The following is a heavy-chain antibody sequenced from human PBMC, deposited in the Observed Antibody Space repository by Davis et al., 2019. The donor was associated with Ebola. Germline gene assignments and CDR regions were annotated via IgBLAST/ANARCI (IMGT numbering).Heavy chain of an antibody. Sequence: GRSLRLSCAASGFTFSSYSMNWVRQAPGKGLEWVSSISSSSSYISYADSVKGRFTIPRDNAKNSLYLQMNSLRAEDTDVYYCARSSIAARPGYYYGMDVWGQGTTVTVSS. CDR2: ISSSSSYI. D-gene: IGHD6-6*01. CDR1: GFTFSSYS. CDR3: ARSSIAARPGYYYGMDV. J-gene: IGHJ6*02. V-gene: IGHV3-21*01.